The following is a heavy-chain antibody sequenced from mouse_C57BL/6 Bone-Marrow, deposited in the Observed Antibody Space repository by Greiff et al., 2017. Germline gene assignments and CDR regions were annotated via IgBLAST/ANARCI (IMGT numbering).Heavy chain of an antibody. J-gene: IGHJ2*01. CDR2: INPYNGGT. D-gene: IGHD1-1*01. CDR1: GYTFTDYY. Sequence: VQLKESGPVLVKPGASVKMSCKASGYTFTDYYMNWVKQSHGKSLEWIGVINPYNGGTSYNQKFKGKATLTVDKSSSTAYMELNSLTSEDSAVYYCARRLHYYCSSHFDYWGQGTTLTVSS. V-gene: IGHV1-19*01. CDR3: ARRLHYYCSSHFDY.